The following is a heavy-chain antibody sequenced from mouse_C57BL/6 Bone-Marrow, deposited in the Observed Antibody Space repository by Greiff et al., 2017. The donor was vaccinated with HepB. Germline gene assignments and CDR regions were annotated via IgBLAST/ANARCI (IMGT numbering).Heavy chain of an antibody. V-gene: IGHV7-3*01. J-gene: IGHJ3*01. D-gene: IGHD2-4*01. CDR1: GFTFTDYY. CDR2: IRNKANGYTT. Sequence: EVMLVESGGGLVQPGGSLSLSCAASGFTFTDYYMSWVRQPPGKALEWLGFIRNKANGYTTEYSASVKGRFTISRDNSQSILYLQMNALRAEDSATYYCARLDDYDAWFAYWGQGTRVTVSA. CDR3: ARLDDYDAWFAY.